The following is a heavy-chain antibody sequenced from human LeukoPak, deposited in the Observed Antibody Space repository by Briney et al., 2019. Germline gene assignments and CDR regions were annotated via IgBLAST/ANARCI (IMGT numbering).Heavy chain of an antibody. CDR3: ARASSSALDY. V-gene: IGHV4-59*01. D-gene: IGHD6-6*01. CDR1: GGSISSYY. CDR2: TYYSGST. Sequence: SETLSLTCTVSGGSISSYYWSWIRQPPGKGLEWIGYTYYSGSTNYNPSLKSRVTISVDTSKNQFSLKLSSVTAADTAVYYCARASSSALDYWGQGTLVTVSS. J-gene: IGHJ4*02.